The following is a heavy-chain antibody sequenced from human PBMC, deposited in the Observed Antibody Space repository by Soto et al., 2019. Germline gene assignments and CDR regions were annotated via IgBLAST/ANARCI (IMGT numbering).Heavy chain of an antibody. Sequence: RLSCAASGFTFSSYWMSWVRQAPGKGLEWVANIKQDGSEKYYVDSVKGRFTISRDNAKNSLYLQMNSLRAEDTAVYYCARRVSSGWFGGYFDYWGQGTLVTAPQ. CDR3: ARRVSSGWFGGYFDY. D-gene: IGHD6-19*01. CDR2: IKQDGSEK. V-gene: IGHV3-7*03. CDR1: GFTFSSYW. J-gene: IGHJ4*02.